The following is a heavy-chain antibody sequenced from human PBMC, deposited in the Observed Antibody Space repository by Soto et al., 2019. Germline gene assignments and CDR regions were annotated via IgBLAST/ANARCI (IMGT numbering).Heavy chain of an antibody. V-gene: IGHV3-21*01. D-gene: IGHD6-13*01. CDR1: GFTFSSYS. CDR2: ISSSSSYI. J-gene: IGHJ4*02. Sequence: GGSLRLSCAASGFTFSSYSMNWVRQAPGKGLEWVSSISSSSSYIYYADSVKGRFTISRDNAKNSLYLQMNSLRAEDTAVYHCARDSRWPPRRHSYYWCPGTLPTLS. CDR3: ARDSRWPPRRHSYY.